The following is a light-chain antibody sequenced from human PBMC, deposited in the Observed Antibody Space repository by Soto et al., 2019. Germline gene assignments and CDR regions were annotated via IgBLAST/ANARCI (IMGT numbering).Light chain of an antibody. J-gene: IGKJ2*01. CDR2: GAS. V-gene: IGKV3-15*01. Sequence: EIVMTQSPATLSVYPGARVTLSCRASQSVSSDLAWYQPKPGQAPRLLIYGASTRATGTPARFSGSGSGTEFSLSISSLQSEDFAVYYCLQYNDWPPKQYTFCHGTKLEIK. CDR1: QSVSSD. CDR3: LQYNDWPPKQYT.